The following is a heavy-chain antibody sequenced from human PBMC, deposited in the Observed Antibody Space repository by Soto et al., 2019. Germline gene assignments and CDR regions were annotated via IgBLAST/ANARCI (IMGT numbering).Heavy chain of an antibody. CDR2: ISYEGSKK. V-gene: IGHV3-30*18. CDR3: ANLWGDGYNLGQDYNGMDV. Sequence: QVQLVESGGGVVQPGRSLRLSCAASGFTFSDYGMHWVRQAPGKGLEWVAVISYEGSKKYYAAAVKGRFTISRDNSKNTLYLEMNSLRAEDTAVYYCANLWGDGYNLGQDYNGMDVWGQGTTVIVSS. CDR1: GFTFSDYG. D-gene: IGHD5-12*01. J-gene: IGHJ6*02.